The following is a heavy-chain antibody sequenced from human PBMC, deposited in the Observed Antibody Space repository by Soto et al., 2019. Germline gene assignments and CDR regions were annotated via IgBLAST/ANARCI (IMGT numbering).Heavy chain of an antibody. V-gene: IGHV3-48*03. CDR3: ARVDYYDSSGYSPLDY. CDR1: GFTFSDYE. J-gene: IGHJ4*02. Sequence: EVQLVESGGGLVQPGGSLRLSCAASGFTFSDYEMNWVRQAPGKGLEWVSYISSSGSTIYYADSVKGRFTISRDNAKNSLYLQMNSLRAEDTAVYYCARVDYYDSSGYSPLDYWGQGTLVTVSS. D-gene: IGHD3-22*01. CDR2: ISSSGSTI.